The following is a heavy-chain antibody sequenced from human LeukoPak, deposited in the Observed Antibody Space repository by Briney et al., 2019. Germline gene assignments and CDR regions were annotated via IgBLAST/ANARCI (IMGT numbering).Heavy chain of an antibody. V-gene: IGHV3-74*01. J-gene: IGHJ4*02. CDR1: GFTFSIYW. CDR2: IKVDGSST. CDR3: ASLDY. Sequence: GRSLRLSCAASGFTFSIYWVHWVRQAPGKGLVWVSSIKVDGSSTSYADSVKGRFTISRDNAKNTLYLQMNTLRAEDTAVYYCASLDYWGQGTPVTVSS.